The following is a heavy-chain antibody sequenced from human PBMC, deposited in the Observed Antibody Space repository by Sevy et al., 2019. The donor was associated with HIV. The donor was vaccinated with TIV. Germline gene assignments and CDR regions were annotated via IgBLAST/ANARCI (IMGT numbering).Heavy chain of an antibody. D-gene: IGHD3-22*01. J-gene: IGHJ4*02. V-gene: IGHV1-24*01. CDR3: AITKDYYDNSGYPFDY. Sequence: ASVKVSCKVFGYTLSELSMHWVRQTPGKGLEWMGSFDPEDGGTIYAQKFQGRVAMTEDTSTDTAYMELRSLRSEDTAVFYCAITKDYYDNSGYPFDYWGQGTLVTVSS. CDR1: GYTLSELS. CDR2: FDPEDGGT.